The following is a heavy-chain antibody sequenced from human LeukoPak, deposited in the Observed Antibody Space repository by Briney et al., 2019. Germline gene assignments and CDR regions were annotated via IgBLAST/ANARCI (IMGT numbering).Heavy chain of an antibody. CDR1: GGSFSGYY. J-gene: IGHJ4*02. Sequence: PSETLSLTCAVYGGSFSGYYWSWIRQPPGKGLEWIGEINHSGSTNYNPSLKSRVTISVDTSKNQFSLKLSSVTAADTVVYYCARAGYCSSTSCYELDYWGQGTLVTVSS. V-gene: IGHV4-34*01. D-gene: IGHD2-2*01. CDR3: ARAGYCSSTSCYELDY. CDR2: INHSGST.